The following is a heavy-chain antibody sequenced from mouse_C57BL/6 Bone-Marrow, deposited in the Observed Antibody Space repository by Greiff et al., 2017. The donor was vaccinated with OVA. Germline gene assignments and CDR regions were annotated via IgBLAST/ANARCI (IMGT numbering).Heavy chain of an antibody. CDR2: IHPSDSDT. J-gene: IGHJ3*01. D-gene: IGHD2-4*01. CDR1: GYTFTSYW. V-gene: IGHV1-74*04. CDR3: ASAPYYDYDGAWFAY. Sequence: VQLQQPGAELVKPGASVKVSCKASGYTFTSYWMHWVKQRPGQGLEWIGRIHPSDSDTNYNQKFKGKATLTVDKSSSTAYMQLSSLTSEDSAVYYCASAPYYDYDGAWFAYWGQGTLVTVSA.